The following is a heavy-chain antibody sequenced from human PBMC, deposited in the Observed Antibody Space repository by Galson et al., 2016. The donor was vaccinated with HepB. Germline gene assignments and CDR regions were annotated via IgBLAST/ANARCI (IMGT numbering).Heavy chain of an antibody. CDR2: ISSHNGKT. J-gene: IGHJ4*02. V-gene: IGHV1-18*01. D-gene: IGHD2-15*01. CDR3: ARDVGGNYFDL. Sequence: SVKVSCKASGYNFITYGISWVRQAPGQGFEWIAWISSHNGKTKSAENLQGRVAMTRDKSTSTAYMELRNLTSDDTAVYYCARDVGGNYFDLWGQGSLVIVSS. CDR1: GYNFITYG.